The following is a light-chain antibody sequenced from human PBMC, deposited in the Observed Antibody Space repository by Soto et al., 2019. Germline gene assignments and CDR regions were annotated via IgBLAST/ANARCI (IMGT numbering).Light chain of an antibody. V-gene: IGKV1-9*01. J-gene: IGKJ2*01. CDR3: QQLNDYPVT. CDR2: AAS. CDR1: QGISTY. Sequence: IPLTQSPSSLSASVGDRVTITCRASQGISTYLVWYQQKPGKAPELLIYAASTLQSGVPSRFSGSGSGTDFTLTISSLQPEDFATYYCQQLNDYPVTFGQGTKLEI.